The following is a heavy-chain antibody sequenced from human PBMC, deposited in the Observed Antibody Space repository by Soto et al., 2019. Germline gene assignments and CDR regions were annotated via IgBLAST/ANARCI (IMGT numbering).Heavy chain of an antibody. J-gene: IGHJ4*02. Sequence: QVQLQESGPGLVKPSETLSLTCTVSGGSISSFYWSWIRQPPGKGLEWIGYIYYTGSTNYNPSLKSRVNMSVDTSKNQFSLKLSSVTAADTAVYYCARGRHWLDYWGQGTLVTVSS. CDR2: IYYTGST. CDR3: ARGRHWLDY. CDR1: GGSISSFY. V-gene: IGHV4-59*01. D-gene: IGHD3-9*01.